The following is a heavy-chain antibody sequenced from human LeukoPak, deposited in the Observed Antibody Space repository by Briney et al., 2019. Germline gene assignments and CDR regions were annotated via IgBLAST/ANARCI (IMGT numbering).Heavy chain of an antibody. CDR1: GYTFTSYY. J-gene: IGHJ4*02. D-gene: IGHD6-13*01. CDR3: ARDSGMKQQLDYFDY. V-gene: IGHV1-46*01. Sequence: ASVKVSCKASGYTFTSYYMHWVRQAPGQGPEWMGIINPSGGSTSYTQKFQGRVAMTRDTSTSTVYMELSSLRSEDTAVYYCARDSGMKQQLDYFDYWGQGTLVTVSS. CDR2: INPSGGST.